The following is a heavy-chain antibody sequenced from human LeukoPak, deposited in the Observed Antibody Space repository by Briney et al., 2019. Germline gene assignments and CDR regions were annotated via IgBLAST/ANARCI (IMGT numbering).Heavy chain of an antibody. J-gene: IGHJ4*02. D-gene: IGHD2-15*01. Sequence: PGGSLRLSCAVSGFTFSSYAMGWVRQAPGKGLEWVSGINGSGGSTYYADSVKGRFTISRDNSKNTLYLQMNSLRAEDTAVYYCAKDYRLVVAATPSYWGQGTLVTVSS. CDR3: AKDYRLVVAATPSY. CDR1: GFTFSSYA. V-gene: IGHV3-23*01. CDR2: INGSGGST.